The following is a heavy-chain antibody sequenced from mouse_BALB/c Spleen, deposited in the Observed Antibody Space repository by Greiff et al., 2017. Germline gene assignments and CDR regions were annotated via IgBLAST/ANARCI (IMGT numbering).Heavy chain of an antibody. J-gene: IGHJ3*01. CDR3: ARYYGSSSFAY. Sequence: EVHLVESGGGLVKPGGSLKLSCAASGFTFSSYAMSWVRQTPEKRLEWVATISSGGSYTYYPDSVKGRFTISRDNAKNTLYLQMSSLRSEDTAMYYCARYYGSSSFAYWGQGTLVTVSA. V-gene: IGHV5-9-3*01. CDR2: ISSGGSYT. CDR1: GFTFSSYA. D-gene: IGHD1-1*01.